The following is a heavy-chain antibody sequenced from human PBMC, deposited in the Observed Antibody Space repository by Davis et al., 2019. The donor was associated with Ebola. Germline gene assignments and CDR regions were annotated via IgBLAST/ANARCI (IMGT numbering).Heavy chain of an antibody. CDR3: ARGLTWPLDF. CDR2: IYYRGST. Sequence: MPSETLSLTCTVSGGSINNYYWSWIRQPPGKGLEWIGHIYYRGSTNYNPSLKSRVTISEDKSKNQFSLKLSSVTAADTAVYYCARGLTWPLDFWGQGTLVTVSS. CDR1: GGSINNYY. V-gene: IGHV4-59*12. J-gene: IGHJ4*02.